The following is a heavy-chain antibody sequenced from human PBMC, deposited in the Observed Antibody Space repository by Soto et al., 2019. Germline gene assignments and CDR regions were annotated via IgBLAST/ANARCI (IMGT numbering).Heavy chain of an antibody. CDR1: GFTFSSYA. CDR3: ARGGGSGSYCDY. CDR2: ISYDGSNK. J-gene: IGHJ4*02. Sequence: GGSLRLSCAASGFTFSSYAMHWVRQAPGKGLEWVAVISYDGSNKYYADSVKGRSTISRDNSKNTLYLQMNSLRAEDTAVYYCARGGGSGSYCDYWGQGTLVTVSS. V-gene: IGHV3-30-3*01. D-gene: IGHD3-10*01.